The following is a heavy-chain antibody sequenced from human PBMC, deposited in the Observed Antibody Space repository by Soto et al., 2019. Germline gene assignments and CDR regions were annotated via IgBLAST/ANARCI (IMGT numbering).Heavy chain of an antibody. CDR3: TRGDY. CDR1: GDSMTTVGYY. V-gene: IGHV4-31*03. Sequence: QVQLQESGPGLLKPSQTLSLTCTVSGDSMTTVGYYWTWIRQHPGQGLEWIGFISYSGSTYYSSSLKGRVAISADTSKNQFSLKLNSVTAADTAVYYCTRGDYWGQGTLVTVSS. CDR2: ISYSGST. J-gene: IGHJ4*02.